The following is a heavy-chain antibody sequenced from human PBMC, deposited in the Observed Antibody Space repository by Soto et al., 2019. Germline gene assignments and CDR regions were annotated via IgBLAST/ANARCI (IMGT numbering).Heavy chain of an antibody. D-gene: IGHD3-10*01. CDR2: INPDSTTI. CDR1: GYTFSTYW. CDR3: TRDTYGPDDH. Sequence: EVQLVESGGGTVQPGGSLRLSCAASGYTFSTYWMHWVRQAPGKGLVWVSRINPDSTTINYADSVRGRLTISRDNAKNTLSLQMKSLRAEDTAVYYCTRDTYGPDDHWGQGTVVTVSP. J-gene: IGHJ4*02. V-gene: IGHV3-74*01.